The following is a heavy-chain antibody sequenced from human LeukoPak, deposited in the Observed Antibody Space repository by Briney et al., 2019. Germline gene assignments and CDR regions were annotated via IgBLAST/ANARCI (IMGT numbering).Heavy chain of an antibody. J-gene: IGHJ4*02. CDR1: GDSVSSNSAA. D-gene: IGHD6-19*01. CDR3: ARDSTLAVAGTFDY. CDR2: TYYRSKWYN. V-gene: IGHV6-1*01. Sequence: PSQTLSLTCAISGDSVSSNSAAWNWIRRSPSRGLEWLGRTYYRSKWYNDYAVSVKSRITINPDTSKNQFSLQLNSVTPEDTAVYYCARDSTLAVAGTFDYWGQGTLVTVSS.